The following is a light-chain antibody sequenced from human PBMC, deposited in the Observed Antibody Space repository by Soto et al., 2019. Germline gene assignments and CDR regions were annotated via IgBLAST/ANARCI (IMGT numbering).Light chain of an antibody. V-gene: IGLV2-14*01. CDR3: SSYTSSSTPVV. J-gene: IGLJ2*01. CDR1: SSDVGGYNY. Sequence: QSVLTQPASVSGSPGQSITISCTGTSSDVGGYNYFSWYQQHPGKAPKLMIYAVSNRPSGVSNRFSGSKSGNTASLTISGLQAEDEADYYCSSYTSSSTPVVFGGGTKVTVL. CDR2: AVS.